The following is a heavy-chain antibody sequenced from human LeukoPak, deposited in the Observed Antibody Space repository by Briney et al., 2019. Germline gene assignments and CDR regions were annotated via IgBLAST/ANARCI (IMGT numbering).Heavy chain of an antibody. CDR1: GGTFSSYA. V-gene: IGHV1-69*13. Sequence: GASVKVSCKASGGTFSSYAINWVRQAPGQGLEWMGGIIPIFGPANYAQQFQGRVTITADESTNTAYMELSSLRSEDTAVYYCAITYFYGSGSLDDIFFDFWGQGTLVVVSS. CDR3: AITYFYGSGSLDDIFFDF. D-gene: IGHD3-10*01. CDR2: IIPIFGPA. J-gene: IGHJ4*02.